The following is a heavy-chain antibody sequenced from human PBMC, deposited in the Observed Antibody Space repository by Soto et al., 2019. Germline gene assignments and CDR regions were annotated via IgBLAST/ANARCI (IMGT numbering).Heavy chain of an antibody. D-gene: IGHD3-10*01. CDR3: AGVRGVGASPYLYYGMDG. Sequence: SVKVSCKASGGTFSSYAIRWVRQAPGRGLEWMGGIIPIFGTANYAQKFQGRVTITADESTSTAYMELSSLRSGDTAVYYCAGVRGVGASPYLYYGMDGWGQGTTVTVSS. CDR1: GGTFSSYA. V-gene: IGHV1-69*13. CDR2: IIPIFGTA. J-gene: IGHJ6*02.